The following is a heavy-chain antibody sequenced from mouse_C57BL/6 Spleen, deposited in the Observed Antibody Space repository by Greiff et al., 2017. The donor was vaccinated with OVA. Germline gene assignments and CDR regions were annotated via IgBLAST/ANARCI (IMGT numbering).Heavy chain of an antibody. V-gene: IGHV1-53*01. J-gene: IGHJ4*01. CDR2: INPSNGGT. Sequence: QVQLQQPGTELVKPGASVKLSCKASGYTFTSYWMPWVKQRPGQGLEWIGNINPSNGGTNYIEKFKSKATLTVDKSSSMAYMQLSSLTSEDSAVYNCARWESPVMDYWGQGTSVTVSS. CDR1: GYTFTSYW. CDR3: ARWESPVMDY. D-gene: IGHD1-3*01.